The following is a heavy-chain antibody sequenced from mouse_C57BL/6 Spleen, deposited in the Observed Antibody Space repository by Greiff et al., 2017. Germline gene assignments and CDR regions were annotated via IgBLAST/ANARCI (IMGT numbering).Heavy chain of an antibody. Sequence: EVQLQQSGPELVKPGASVKMSCKASGYTFTDYNMHWVKQSHGKSLEWIGYINPNNGGTSYNQKFKGKATLTVNKSSNTAYMELRSLTSEDSAVYYCASYGYGGYAMDYWGQGTSVTVSS. CDR1: GYTFTDYN. D-gene: IGHD2-2*01. CDR3: ASYGYGGYAMDY. V-gene: IGHV1-22*01. J-gene: IGHJ4*01. CDR2: INPNNGGT.